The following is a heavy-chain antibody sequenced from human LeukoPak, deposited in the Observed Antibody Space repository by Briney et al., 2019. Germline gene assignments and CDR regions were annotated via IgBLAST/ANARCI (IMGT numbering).Heavy chain of an antibody. Sequence: PGGSLRLSCVASGFTFSNSWMAWVRQAPGKGLEWVANIKQDGGTKHYADSLRGRFTNSRDNPKNSLYLQMNSLRSDDTALYYCARDTVGSLDYWGQGILVTVAS. CDR3: ARDTVGSLDY. V-gene: IGHV3-7*01. D-gene: IGHD2-8*02. CDR2: IKQDGGTK. CDR1: GFTFSNSW. J-gene: IGHJ4*02.